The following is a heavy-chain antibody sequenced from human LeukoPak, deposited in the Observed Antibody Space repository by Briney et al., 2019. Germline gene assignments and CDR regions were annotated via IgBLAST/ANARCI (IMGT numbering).Heavy chain of an antibody. J-gene: IGHJ3*02. D-gene: IGHD2-2*01. CDR1: GGSISNYY. CDR2: IYTSEST. CDR3: ARGRYCSATRCSGGEAFDI. V-gene: IGHV4-4*07. Sequence: SETLSLTCTVSGGSISNYYWSWIRQPAGTGPEWIGRIYTSESTNSNPSLRSRVSMSLDTSKNLFSLKLSSVTAADTAVYFCARGRYCSATRCSGGEAFDIWGQGTMVTVSP.